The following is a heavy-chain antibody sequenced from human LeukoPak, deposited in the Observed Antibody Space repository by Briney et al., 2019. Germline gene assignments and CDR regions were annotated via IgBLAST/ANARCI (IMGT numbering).Heavy chain of an antibody. D-gene: IGHD1-26*01. CDR2: ISGSGGRT. J-gene: IGHJ5*02. CDR3: AKNRGVAATFPDDR. V-gene: IGHV3-23*01. CDR1: GFTFSSYG. Sequence: PGGSLRLSCAASGFTFSSYGMSWVRQAPGKGLEWVSAISGSGGRTFYADSVQGRFTISRDNYKNTLNLQMNSLRAEDTAVYYCAKNRGVAATFPDDRWGQGTLITVSS.